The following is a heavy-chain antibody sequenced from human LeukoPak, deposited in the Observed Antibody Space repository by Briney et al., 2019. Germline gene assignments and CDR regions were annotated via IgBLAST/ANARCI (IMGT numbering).Heavy chain of an antibody. CDR2: ISSSGSTI. V-gene: IGHV3-48*03. CDR1: GFTVSSNY. Sequence: GGSLRLSCVASGFTVSSNYMSWVRQAPGKGLEWVSYISSSGSTIYYADSVKGRFTISRDNAKNSLYLQMNSLRAEDTAVYYCARSPPYDFWSGPRPYYFDYWGQGTLVTVSS. D-gene: IGHD3-3*01. J-gene: IGHJ4*02. CDR3: ARSPPYDFWSGPRPYYFDY.